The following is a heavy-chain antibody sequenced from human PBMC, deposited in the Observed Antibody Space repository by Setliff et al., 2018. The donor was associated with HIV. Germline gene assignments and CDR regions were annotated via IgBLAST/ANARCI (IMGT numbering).Heavy chain of an antibody. CDR2: VTHSGRT. Sequence: LSLTCAVYGGSFSGYYWSWIRQPPGKGLEWIGEVTHSGRTNYNPSLESRVTISVDTSKNHFSLKLRSVTAADTAVYYCAQLGMVDDFDYWGQGTLVTVSS. J-gene: IGHJ4*02. V-gene: IGHV4-34*01. D-gene: IGHD1-1*01. CDR1: GGSFSGYY. CDR3: AQLGMVDDFDY.